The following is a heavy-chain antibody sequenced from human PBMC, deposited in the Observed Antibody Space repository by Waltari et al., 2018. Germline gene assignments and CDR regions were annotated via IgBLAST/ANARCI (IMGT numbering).Heavy chain of an antibody. V-gene: IGHV1-46*01. CDR1: GYTFTSYY. Sequence: QVQLVQSGAEVKKPGASVKVSCKASGYTFTSYYMHWVRQAPGQGLEWMGIINPSGGSTSYAQKFQGRVTMTRDTSTSTVYMELSSLRSEDTAVYYCASGGRSEWELSRAYFDYWGQGTLVTVSS. J-gene: IGHJ4*02. D-gene: IGHD1-26*01. CDR2: INPSGGST. CDR3: ASGGRSEWELSRAYFDY.